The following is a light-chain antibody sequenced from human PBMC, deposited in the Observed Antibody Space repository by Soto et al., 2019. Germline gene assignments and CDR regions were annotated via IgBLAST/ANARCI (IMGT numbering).Light chain of an antibody. CDR2: GAS. CDR1: QSISDT. V-gene: IGKV3-15*01. J-gene: IGKJ1*01. Sequence: EIVMTQSASTLSLSPGGRAALSCMASQSISDTLAWYQQKPGQAPRLLIYGASKRATGFPARFSGSGSGTDFTLTISSLQSEDFAVYYCQQYNNWPWTFGQGTKVDIK. CDR3: QQYNNWPWT.